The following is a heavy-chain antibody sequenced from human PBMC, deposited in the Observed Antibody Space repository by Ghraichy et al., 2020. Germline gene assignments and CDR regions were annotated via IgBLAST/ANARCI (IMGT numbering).Heavy chain of an antibody. CDR2: IYYSGST. V-gene: IGHV4-39*01. CDR1: GGSISSSSYY. CDR3: ARQPWGLEWLTHYFDY. J-gene: IGHJ4*02. D-gene: IGHD3-3*01. Sequence: SQTLSLTCTVSGGSISSSSYYWGWIRQPPGKGLEWIGSIYYSGSTYYNPSLKSRVTISVDTSKNQFSLKLSSVTAADTAVYYCARQPWGLEWLTHYFDYWGQGTLVTVSS.